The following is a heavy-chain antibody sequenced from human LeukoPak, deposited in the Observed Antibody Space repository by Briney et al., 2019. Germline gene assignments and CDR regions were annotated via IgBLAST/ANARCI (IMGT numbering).Heavy chain of an antibody. D-gene: IGHD1-1*01. Sequence: SETLSLTCTVSGYSISSGYYWGWIRQPPGKGLEWIGSIYHSGSTYYNPSLKSRVTISVDTSKNQFSLKLSSVTAADTAVYYCAREGGTTDCWGQGTLVTVSS. CDR3: AREGGTTDC. V-gene: IGHV4-38-2*02. CDR1: GYSISSGYY. CDR2: IYHSGST. J-gene: IGHJ4*02.